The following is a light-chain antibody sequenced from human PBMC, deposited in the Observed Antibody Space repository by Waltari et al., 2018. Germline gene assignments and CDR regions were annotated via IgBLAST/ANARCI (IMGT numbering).Light chain of an antibody. CDR2: GAS. CDR1: QSVSRT. V-gene: IGKV3-20*01. CDR3: QHYVRLPAT. Sequence: EIVLTQSPGTLSLSPGERATLSCRDSQSVSRTLPWYQQKPGQAPKLLIYGASIRATGIPDRFTGSGSGKDFSLTISSLEPEDFAIYFCQHYVRLPATFGQGTKVEIK. J-gene: IGKJ1*01.